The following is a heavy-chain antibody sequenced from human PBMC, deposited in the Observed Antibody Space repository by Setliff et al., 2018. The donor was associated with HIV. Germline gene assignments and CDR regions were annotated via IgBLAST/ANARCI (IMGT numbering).Heavy chain of an antibody. V-gene: IGHV4-34*01. J-gene: IGHJ4*02. CDR1: GESLSGYY. CDR3: ARGAPLTAFQRLAPRRARFDH. Sequence: SETLSLTCAVYGESLSGYYWNWIRQPSGKGLEWIGEINHSGKTNYKSSLMSRVSISVDTSKNQFSLKLSSVTASDTALYYCARGAPLTAFQRLAPRRARFDHWGQGTPVTVSS. CDR2: INHSGKT.